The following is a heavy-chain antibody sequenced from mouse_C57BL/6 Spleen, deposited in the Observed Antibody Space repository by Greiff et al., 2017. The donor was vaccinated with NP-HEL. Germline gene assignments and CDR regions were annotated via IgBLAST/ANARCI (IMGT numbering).Heavy chain of an antibody. V-gene: IGHV2-2*01. CDR1: GFSFTSYG. CDR2: IWSGGST. Sequence: QVQLKQSGPGLVQPSQSLSITCTVSGFSFTSYGVHWVRQAPGKGLEWLGVIWSGGSTDYNADFISRLSISKDKSKSQVFSKMNSLQADDTAIYYCARDYYASSFYYFDYWGQGTTLTVSS. D-gene: IGHD1-1*01. CDR3: ARDYYASSFYYFDY. J-gene: IGHJ2*01.